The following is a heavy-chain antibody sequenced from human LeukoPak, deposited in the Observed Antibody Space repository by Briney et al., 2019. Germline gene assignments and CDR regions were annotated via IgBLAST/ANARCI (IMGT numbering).Heavy chain of an antibody. D-gene: IGHD3-16*01. V-gene: IGHV3-53*01. CDR3: AKDGGGSGHKGSSFDY. CDR1: GFTVSSDL. Sequence: GGSLRLSCVVSGFTVSSDLMNWVRQAPGKGLEWVSAMNSGGDTYYADSVRGRFIISRDKSRNTLYLQMNSLRVDDTAVYYCAKDGGGSGHKGSSFDYWGQGTLVTVSS. CDR2: MNSGGDT. J-gene: IGHJ4*02.